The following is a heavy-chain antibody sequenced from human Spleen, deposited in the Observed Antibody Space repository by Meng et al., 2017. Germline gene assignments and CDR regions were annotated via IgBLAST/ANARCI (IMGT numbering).Heavy chain of an antibody. J-gene: IGHJ3*02. CDR1: GFSLSTSAVG. Sequence: GPTLAKLTHTLTLTCTLSGFSLSTSAVGVGWIRQPPGKALEWLALVYGDDDKRYSPSLKSRVTITKDTSKNQVVLTLTNMDPVDTATYYCARRPERKRNGFDIWGQGTKVTVSS. CDR2: VYGDDDK. V-gene: IGHV2-5*02. CDR3: ARRPERKRNGFDI.